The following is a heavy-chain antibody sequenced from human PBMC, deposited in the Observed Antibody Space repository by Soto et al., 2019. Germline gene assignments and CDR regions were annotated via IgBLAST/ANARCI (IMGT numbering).Heavy chain of an antibody. J-gene: IGHJ5*02. V-gene: IGHV4-59*01. CDR2: IYYSGST. D-gene: IGHD6-13*01. CDR1: GGSISSYY. CDR3: ARAAAGIAGWFDP. Sequence: SETLSLTCTGSGGSISSYYWSWIRQPPGKGLEWIGYIYYSGSTNYNPSLKSRVTISVDTSKNQFSLKLSSVTAADTAVYYCARAAAGIAGWFDPWGQGTLVTSPQ.